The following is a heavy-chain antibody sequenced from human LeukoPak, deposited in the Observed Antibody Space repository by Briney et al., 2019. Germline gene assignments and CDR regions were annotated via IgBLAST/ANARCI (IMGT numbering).Heavy chain of an antibody. CDR2: IYYSGST. J-gene: IGHJ4*02. CDR1: GGSISSYY. Sequence: SETLSPTCTVSGGSISSYYWSWIRQPPGKGLEWIGYIYYSGSTNYNPSLKSRVTISVDTSKNQFSLKLSSVTAADTAVYYCARGSSGWYPTPFDYWGQGTLVTVSS. CDR3: ARGSSGWYPTPFDY. D-gene: IGHD6-19*01. V-gene: IGHV4-59*01.